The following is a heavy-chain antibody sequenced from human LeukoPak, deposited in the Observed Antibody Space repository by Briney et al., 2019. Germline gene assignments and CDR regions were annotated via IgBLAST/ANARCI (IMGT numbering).Heavy chain of an antibody. V-gene: IGHV3-7*03. CDR3: ARYPIIAVADHYYYYGMDV. D-gene: IGHD6-19*01. CDR2: IKQDGSEK. CDR1: GFTFSSYW. Sequence: PGGSLRLSCAASGFTFSSYWMSWVRQAPGKGLEWVANIKQDGSEKYYVDSVKGRFTISRDSAKNSLYLQMNSLRAEDTAVYYCARYPIIAVADHYYYYGMDVWGKGTTVTVSS. J-gene: IGHJ6*04.